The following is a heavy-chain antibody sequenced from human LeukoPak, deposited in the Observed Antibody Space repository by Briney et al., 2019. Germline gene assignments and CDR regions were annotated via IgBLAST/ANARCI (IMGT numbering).Heavy chain of an antibody. D-gene: IGHD2-2*02. V-gene: IGHV4-59*12. Sequence: SETLSLTCTVSGGSISSYYWSWIRQPPGKGLEWIGYIYYSGSTNYNPSLKSRVTISVDRSKNQFSLKLSSVTAADTAVYYCAREKGRSRGADIVVVPAAIHNGYFDLWGRGTLVTVSS. CDR3: AREKGRSRGADIVVVPAAIHNGYFDL. CDR1: GGSISSYY. J-gene: IGHJ2*01. CDR2: IYYSGST.